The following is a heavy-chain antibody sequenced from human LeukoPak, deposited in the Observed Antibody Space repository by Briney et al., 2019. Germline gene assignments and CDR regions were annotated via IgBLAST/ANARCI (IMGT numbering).Heavy chain of an antibody. Sequence: SVKVSCKXSGGTFSSDAISWVRQAPGQGLEWMGRIIPIFGTANYAQKFQGRVTITADESTRTAYMELSSLRSEDTAVYYCASLPIGSSWSVGPFDPWGQGTLVTVSS. D-gene: IGHD6-13*01. CDR2: IIPIFGTA. V-gene: IGHV1-69*13. CDR1: GGTFSSDA. CDR3: ASLPIGSSWSVGPFDP. J-gene: IGHJ5*02.